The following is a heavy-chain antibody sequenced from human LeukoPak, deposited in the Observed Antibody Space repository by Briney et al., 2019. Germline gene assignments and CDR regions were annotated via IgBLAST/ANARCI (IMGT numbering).Heavy chain of an antibody. D-gene: IGHD3-3*01. CDR1: GFSLSTSGMR. CDR2: IDWDDDK. J-gene: IGHJ4*02. Sequence: VSGPTLVKPTQTLTLTCTFSGFSLSTSGMRVSWIRQPPGKALEWLARIDWDDDKFYSTSLKTRPTISKDTSKNQVVLTMTNMDPVDTATYYCARSSTIFGVVTFDYWGQGTLVTVSS. V-gene: IGHV2-70*04. CDR3: ARSSTIFGVVTFDY.